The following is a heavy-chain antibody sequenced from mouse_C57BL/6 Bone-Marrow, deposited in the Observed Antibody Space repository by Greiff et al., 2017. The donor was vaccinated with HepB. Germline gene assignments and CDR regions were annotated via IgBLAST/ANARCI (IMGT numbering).Heavy chain of an antibody. J-gene: IGHJ3*01. CDR1: GYTFTSYW. CDR2: IDPSDSYI. V-gene: IGHV1-50*01. Sequence: QVQLKESGAEFAKPGASVKLSCKASGYTFTSYWMQWVKQRPGQGLEWIGEIDPSDSYINYNQKFKGKATLTVDTSSSTAYMQLSSLTSEDSAVYYCARRASRITWFAYGGQGRLVTVSA. CDR3: ARRASRITWFAY.